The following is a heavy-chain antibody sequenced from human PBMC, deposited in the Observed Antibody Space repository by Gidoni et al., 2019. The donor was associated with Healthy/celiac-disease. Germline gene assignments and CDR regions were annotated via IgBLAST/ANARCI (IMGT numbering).Heavy chain of an antibody. CDR3: ARLYCGGDCYLVDY. CDR2: IYYSGSA. Sequence: FLTCAVPGGSISSYYRSLIRPPPGKGLEWIWYIYYSGSADYSPSLKSRVTLSVDTSKNQFSLKLSSVAAADPAVYYCARLYCGGDCYLVDYWGQGTLVTVSS. J-gene: IGHJ4*02. D-gene: IGHD2-21*02. V-gene: IGHV4-59*01. CDR1: GGSISSYY.